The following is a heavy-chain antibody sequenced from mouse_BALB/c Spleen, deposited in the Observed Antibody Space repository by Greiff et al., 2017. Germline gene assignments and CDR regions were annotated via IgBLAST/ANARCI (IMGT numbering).Heavy chain of an antibody. V-gene: IGHV3-8*02. J-gene: IGHJ1*01. Sequence: EVQLQESGPSLVKPSQTLSLTCSVTGDSITSGYWNWIRKFPGNKLEYMGYISYSGSTYYNPSLKSRISITRDTSKNQYYLQLNSVTTEDTATYYCARYSLYYGNYYWYFDVWGAGTTVTVSS. CDR1: GDSITSGY. CDR2: ISYSGST. D-gene: IGHD2-1*01. CDR3: ARYSLYYGNYYWYFDV.